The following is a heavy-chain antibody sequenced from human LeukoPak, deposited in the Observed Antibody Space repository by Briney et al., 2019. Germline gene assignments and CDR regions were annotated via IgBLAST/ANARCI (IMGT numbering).Heavy chain of an antibody. J-gene: IGHJ4*02. CDR3: AKDSLDVVVVAATGGWDY. CDR2: IRYDGSNK. V-gene: IGHV3-30*02. D-gene: IGHD2-15*01. Sequence: GGSLRLSCAASGFTFSSYGMHWVRQAPGKGLEWVAFIRYDGSNKYYADSVKGRFTISRDNSKNTLYLQMNSLRAEDTAVYYCAKDSLDVVVVAATGGWDYWGRGTLVTVSS. CDR1: GFTFSSYG.